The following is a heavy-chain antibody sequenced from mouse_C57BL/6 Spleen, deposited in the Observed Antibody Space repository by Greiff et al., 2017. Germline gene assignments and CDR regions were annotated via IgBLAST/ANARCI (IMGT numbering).Heavy chain of an antibody. CDR1: GFTFSDYG. Sequence: EVHLVESGGGLVKPGGSLKLSCAASGFTFSDYGMHWVRQAPEKGLEWVAYISSGSSTIYYADTVKGRFTISRDNAKNTLFLQMTSLRSEDTAMYYCARDLYYYGSSYPDYWGQGTTLTVSS. CDR2: ISSGSSTI. CDR3: ARDLYYYGSSYPDY. V-gene: IGHV5-17*01. J-gene: IGHJ2*01. D-gene: IGHD1-1*01.